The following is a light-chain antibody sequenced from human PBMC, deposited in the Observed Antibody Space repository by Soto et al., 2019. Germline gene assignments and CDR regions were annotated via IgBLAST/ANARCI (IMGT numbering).Light chain of an antibody. Sequence: DIQMTQSPSTLSASVGDRVSITGRASQSISTWLAWYQQKPGQAPKLLISAASNLESGVPSRFSGSGSGTEFTLTISGLQPDDFATYYCQQYNTYSWTFGQGTKVDIK. CDR2: AAS. J-gene: IGKJ1*01. V-gene: IGKV1-5*01. CDR1: QSISTW. CDR3: QQYNTYSWT.